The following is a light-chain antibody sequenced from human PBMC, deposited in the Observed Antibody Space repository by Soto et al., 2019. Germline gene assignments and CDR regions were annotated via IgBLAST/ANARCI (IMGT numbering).Light chain of an antibody. CDR2: GAS. V-gene: IGKV3-15*01. CDR3: QQYNNWPRT. CDR1: QSVSSN. J-gene: IGKJ1*01. Sequence: EIVMTQSPATLSVSAGERATLSCRASQSVSSNLAWYQQKPGQAPRLLIYGASTRATGIPARFSGSGSGTEFTLTISSLQSEDFGVYYCQQYNNWPRTFGQGTKVEIK.